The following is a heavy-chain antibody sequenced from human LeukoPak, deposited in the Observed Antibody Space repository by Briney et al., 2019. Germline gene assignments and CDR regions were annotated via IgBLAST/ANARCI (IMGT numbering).Heavy chain of an antibody. V-gene: IGHV3-20*04. J-gene: IGHJ4*02. Sequence: PGGSLRLSCAASAFTFDDYGMSWVRQAPGKGLEWVSGINWNGGSTGYGDSVKGRFTISRDNAKNSLYLQMNSLRAEDTALYYCARSPPPAIYYDSSGYYYFDYWGQGTLVTVSS. CDR3: ARSPPPAIYYDSSGYYYFDY. CDR2: INWNGGST. CDR1: AFTFDDYG. D-gene: IGHD3-22*01.